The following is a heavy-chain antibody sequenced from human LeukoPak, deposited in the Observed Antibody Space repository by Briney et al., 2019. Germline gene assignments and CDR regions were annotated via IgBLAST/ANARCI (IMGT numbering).Heavy chain of an antibody. CDR1: GYTFTGYY. Sequence: GASVKVSCKASGYTFTGYYMHWVRQAPGQGLEWMGWINPNSGGTNYAQKFQGRVTMTRDTSISTAYMELSRLRSDDTAVYYRARDLVASPYYYYGMDVWGQGTTVTVSS. V-gene: IGHV1-2*02. J-gene: IGHJ6*02. CDR3: ARDLVASPYYYYGMDV. CDR2: INPNSGGT.